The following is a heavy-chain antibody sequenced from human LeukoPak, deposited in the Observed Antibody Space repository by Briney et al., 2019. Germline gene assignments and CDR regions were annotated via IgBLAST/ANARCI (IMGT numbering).Heavy chain of an antibody. CDR2: ISGTGNSA. CDR3: ARGGRYGDYLLDY. J-gene: IGHJ4*02. V-gene: IGHV3-23*01. D-gene: IGHD4-17*01. Sequence: PGGSLRLSCAASGFTFSYYDMNWVRQAPGKGLEWVSIISGTGNSAYYADSVQGRFTISRDNSKNTLFVQMNSLRAEDTALYYCARGGRYGDYLLDYWGQGILVTVSS. CDR1: GFTFSYYD.